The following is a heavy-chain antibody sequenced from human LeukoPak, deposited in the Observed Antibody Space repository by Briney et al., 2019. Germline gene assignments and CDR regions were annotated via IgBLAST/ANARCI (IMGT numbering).Heavy chain of an antibody. V-gene: IGHV1-58*01. CDR1: GFTFTTSA. CDR2: IIVDSGNT. Sequence: GTSVKVSCKASGFTFTTSAVQWVRQARGQRLEWIGWIIVDSGNTNHAQKFQERVTLTRDMSTATAYMELSNLRSEDTARYYCVATLYNREDYWGQGTLVTVSS. J-gene: IGHJ4*02. D-gene: IGHD5-24*01. CDR3: VATLYNREDY.